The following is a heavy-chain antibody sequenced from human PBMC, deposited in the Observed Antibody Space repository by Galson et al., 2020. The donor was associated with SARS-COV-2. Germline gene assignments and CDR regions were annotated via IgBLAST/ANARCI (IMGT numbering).Heavy chain of an antibody. V-gene: IGHV7-4-1*02. CDR1: GYTFNNYA. CDR3: ARGAGAWFGELLDY. D-gene: IGHD3-10*01. Sequence: ASVKVSCKASGYTFNNYALNWVRQARGQGLEWIAWINTNTGNPTYAQGFTGRFVFSLDTSIRTAYLQISSLKAEDTAVYYCARGAGAWFGELLDYWGQGTLVTVSS. CDR2: INTNTGNP. J-gene: IGHJ4*02.